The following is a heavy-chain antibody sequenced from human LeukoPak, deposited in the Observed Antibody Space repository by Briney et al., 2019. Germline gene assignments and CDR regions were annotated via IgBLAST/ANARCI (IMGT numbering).Heavy chain of an antibody. D-gene: IGHD3-10*01. V-gene: IGHV3-11*01. CDR3: ARDVLGYYGSGSPQDY. J-gene: IGHJ4*02. CDR2: ISSSGSTI. CDR1: GFTFSDYY. Sequence: GGSLRLSCAASGFTFSDYYMSWIRQAPGKGLEWVSYISSSGSTIYYADSVKGRFTVSRDNAKNSLYLQMNSLRAEDTAVYYCARDVLGYYGSGSPQDYWGQGTLVTVSS.